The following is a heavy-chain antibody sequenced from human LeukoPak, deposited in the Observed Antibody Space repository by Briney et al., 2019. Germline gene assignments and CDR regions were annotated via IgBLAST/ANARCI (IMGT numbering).Heavy chain of an antibody. CDR3: AKVTEQWLVRGHFDY. CDR1: GSTFDDYA. CDR2: ISWNSGSI. J-gene: IGHJ4*02. V-gene: IGHV3-9*01. Sequence: GGSLRLSCAASGSTFDDYAMHWVRQAPGKGLEWVSGISWNSGSIGCADSVKGRFTISRDNAKNSLYLQMNSLRAEDTALYYCAKVTEQWLVRGHFDYWGQGTLVTVSS. D-gene: IGHD6-19*01.